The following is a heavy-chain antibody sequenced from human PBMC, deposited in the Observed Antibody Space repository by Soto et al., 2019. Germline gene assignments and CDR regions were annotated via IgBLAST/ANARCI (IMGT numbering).Heavy chain of an antibody. CDR3: AGSGYYRVFAFDI. V-gene: IGHV3-74*01. CDR2: INSDGSST. CDR1: GLTFSGYW. J-gene: IGHJ3*02. Sequence: GGSLRLCCAASGLTFSGYWMHWARQAPGKGLVWVSRINSDGSSTSYADSVKGRFTISRDNAKNTLYLQMNSLRAEDTAVYYCAGSGYYRVFAFDIWGQGTMVTVSS. D-gene: IGHD3-3*01.